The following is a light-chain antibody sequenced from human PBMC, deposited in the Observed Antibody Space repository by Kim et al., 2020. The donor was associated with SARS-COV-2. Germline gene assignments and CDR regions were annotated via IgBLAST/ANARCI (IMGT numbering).Light chain of an antibody. Sequence: IVLTQSPGTLSLSPGERATLSCRASQSVSSMYLAWYQQKPGQAPRLLIYGASSRATDIPDRFSGSGSGTDFPLTISRLEPEDCAVYYCQQYENSPWTFGQGTKVDIK. CDR1: QSVSSMY. J-gene: IGKJ1*01. V-gene: IGKV3-20*01. CDR2: GAS. CDR3: QQYENSPWT.